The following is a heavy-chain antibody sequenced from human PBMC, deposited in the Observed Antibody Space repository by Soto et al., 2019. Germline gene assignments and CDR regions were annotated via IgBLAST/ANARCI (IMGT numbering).Heavy chain of an antibody. Sequence: PGGSLRLSCAASGFTFSSYAMHWVRQAPGKGLEWVAVISYDGSNKYYADSVKGRFTISRDNSKNTLYLQMNSLRAEDTAVYYCARGSIAARQFDYWGRGTLVTVSS. CDR1: GFTFSSYA. V-gene: IGHV3-30-3*01. D-gene: IGHD6-6*01. CDR3: ARGSIAARQFDY. CDR2: ISYDGSNK. J-gene: IGHJ4*02.